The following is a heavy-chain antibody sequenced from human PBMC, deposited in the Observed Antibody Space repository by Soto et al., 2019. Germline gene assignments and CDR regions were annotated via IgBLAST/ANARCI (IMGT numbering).Heavy chain of an antibody. D-gene: IGHD6-19*01. Sequence: GGSLGLSCGPSGVTFSSHAMSWVRHAPGKGLEWVSAISGSGGSTYYADSVKGRFTISRDNSKNTLYLQMNSLRAEDTAVYYCARVADTHYYFDYWGQGTLVTVSS. CDR2: ISGSGGST. J-gene: IGHJ4*02. CDR3: ARVADTHYYFDY. V-gene: IGHV3-23*01. CDR1: GVTFSSHA.